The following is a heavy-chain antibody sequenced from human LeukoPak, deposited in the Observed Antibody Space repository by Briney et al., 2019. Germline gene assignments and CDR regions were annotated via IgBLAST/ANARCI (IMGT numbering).Heavy chain of an antibody. CDR3: ASGYYSHYFDY. Sequence: GESLKISCKGSGYSFTSHWIGWVRQMPGKGLEWMGIIYPGDSETRYNPSFQGQVTISVDKSISTAYLQWNSLKASDTAMYYCASGYYSHYFDYWGQGTLVTVSS. V-gene: IGHV5-51*01. CDR2: IYPGDSET. J-gene: IGHJ4*02. D-gene: IGHD3-22*01. CDR1: GYSFTSHW.